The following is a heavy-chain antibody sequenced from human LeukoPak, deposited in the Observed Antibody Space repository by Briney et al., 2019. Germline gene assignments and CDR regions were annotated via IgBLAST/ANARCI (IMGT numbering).Heavy chain of an antibody. CDR1: GGTFSSYA. CDR2: IIPILGIA. Sequence: GSSVKVSCKASGGTFSSYAISWVRQAPGQGLEWMGRIIPILGIANYAQKFQGRVTITADKSTSTAYMELSSLRSEDTAVYYCARGFCSDTNICYKEMATILPDYWGQGTLVTVSS. CDR3: ARGFCSDTNICYKEMATILPDY. J-gene: IGHJ4*02. D-gene: IGHD5-24*01. V-gene: IGHV1-69*04.